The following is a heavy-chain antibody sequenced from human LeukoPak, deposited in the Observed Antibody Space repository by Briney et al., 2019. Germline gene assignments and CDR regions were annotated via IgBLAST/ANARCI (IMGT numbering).Heavy chain of an antibody. D-gene: IGHD3-22*01. CDR1: GLTFSTYG. V-gene: IGHV3-30*02. CDR2: IRSDGSNK. J-gene: IGHJ4*02. Sequence: PGGSLRLSCAASGLTFSTYGMHWVRQAPGKGLEWVAFIRSDGSNKYYADSVKGRFTISRDNSKNTLYLQMNSLRADDTAVYYCAKDGGRDYYDSSGYTPHWGQGTLVTVSS. CDR3: AKDGGRDYYDSSGYTPH.